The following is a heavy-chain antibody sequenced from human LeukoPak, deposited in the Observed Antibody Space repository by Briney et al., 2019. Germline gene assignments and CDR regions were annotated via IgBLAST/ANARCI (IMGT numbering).Heavy chain of an antibody. D-gene: IGHD2-21*01. Sequence: AGGSLRLSCAASGFTFSSYAMSWVRQAPGKGLEWVSAISGSGGSTYCADSVKGRFTISRDNSKNTLYLQMNSLRAEDTAVYYCATLRETYCGGDCYSFDYWGQGTLVTVSS. CDR2: ISGSGGST. J-gene: IGHJ4*02. V-gene: IGHV3-23*01. CDR3: ATLRETYCGGDCYSFDY. CDR1: GFTFSSYA.